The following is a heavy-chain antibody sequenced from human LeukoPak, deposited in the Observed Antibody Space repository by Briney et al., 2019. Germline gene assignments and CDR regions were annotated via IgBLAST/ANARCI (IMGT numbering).Heavy chain of an antibody. CDR2: IIPIFGTA. CDR3: AREDYGDYGDY. J-gene: IGHJ4*02. D-gene: IGHD4-17*01. CDR1: GGTFSSYA. V-gene: IGHV1-69*05. Sequence: ASVKVSCKASGGTFSSYAISWVRQAPEQGLEWMGRIIPIFGTANYAQKFQGRVTITTDESTSTAYMELSSLRSEDTAVYYCAREDYGDYGDYWGQGTLVTVSS.